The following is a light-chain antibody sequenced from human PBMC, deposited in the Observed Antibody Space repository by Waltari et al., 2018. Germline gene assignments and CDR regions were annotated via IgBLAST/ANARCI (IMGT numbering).Light chain of an antibody. Sequence: DIVMTQSPDSLAWSLGERANINCKSSQGILDGPNNRNSLAWYQQKPGQSPNLLIYWASTRESGVPDRFSGSGSGTDFSLTISSLQAEDVAVYYCQQYYRVPLTFGGGTKIEIK. CDR3: QQYYRVPLT. CDR2: WAS. J-gene: IGKJ4*01. V-gene: IGKV4-1*01. CDR1: QGILDGPNNRNS.